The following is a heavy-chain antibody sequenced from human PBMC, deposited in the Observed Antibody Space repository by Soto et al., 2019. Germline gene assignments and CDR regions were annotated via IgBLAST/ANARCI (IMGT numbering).Heavy chain of an antibody. CDR1: GFTFSSYG. J-gene: IGHJ4*02. D-gene: IGHD3-22*01. Sequence: QVQLVESGGGVVQPGRSLRLSCAASGFTFSSYGVHWVRQAPGKGLEWVASVSYDGSNKHYADSVKGRFTISRDNSRNTLDLQMNSLRAEDTAMYYCAKDTYYYDRSGYYTYDHWGQGTQVTVSS. CDR2: VSYDGSNK. CDR3: AKDTYYYDRSGYYTYDH. V-gene: IGHV3-30*18.